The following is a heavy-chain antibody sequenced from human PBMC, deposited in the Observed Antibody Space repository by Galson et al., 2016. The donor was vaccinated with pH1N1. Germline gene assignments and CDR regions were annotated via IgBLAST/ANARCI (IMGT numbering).Heavy chain of an antibody. CDR2: IKQDGSEI. Sequence: SLRLSCAASGFSFSDYWISWVRQAPGKGLEWVANIKQDGSEIYYVDSVKGRCTISIDNAKNSVSLQMNSLRVEDTGVYYCVRAIGGAASYWGQGTLVTVSS. CDR1: GFSFSDYW. J-gene: IGHJ4*02. D-gene: IGHD6-13*01. CDR3: VRAIGGAASY. V-gene: IGHV3-7*01.